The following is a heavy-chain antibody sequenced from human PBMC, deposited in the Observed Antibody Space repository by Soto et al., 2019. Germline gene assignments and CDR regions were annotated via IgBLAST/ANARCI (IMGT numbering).Heavy chain of an antibody. CDR1: GFTVSSNY. J-gene: IGHJ3*02. Sequence: PGGSLRRSCAASGFTVSSNYMSWVRQAPGKGLEWVSVIYSGGSTYYADSVKGRFTISRDNSKNTLYLQMNSLRAEDTAVYYCASPSNGLRLGELSDAFDIWGQGTMVTVSS. CDR3: ASPSNGLRLGELSDAFDI. CDR2: IYSGGST. D-gene: IGHD3-16*02. V-gene: IGHV3-53*01.